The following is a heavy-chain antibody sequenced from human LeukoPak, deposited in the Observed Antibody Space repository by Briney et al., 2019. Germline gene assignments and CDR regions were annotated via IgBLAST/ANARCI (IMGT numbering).Heavy chain of an antibody. Sequence: ASVKVSCKASGYTFTGYYMHWVRQAPGQGLEWMGWINPNSGGTNYAQKFQGRVTMTRDTSISTAYMKLSRLRSDDTAVYYCARDFVTTLYYYGMDVWGQGTTVTVSS. CDR2: INPNSGGT. D-gene: IGHD4-11*01. J-gene: IGHJ6*02. CDR1: GYTFTGYY. CDR3: ARDFVTTLYYYGMDV. V-gene: IGHV1-2*02.